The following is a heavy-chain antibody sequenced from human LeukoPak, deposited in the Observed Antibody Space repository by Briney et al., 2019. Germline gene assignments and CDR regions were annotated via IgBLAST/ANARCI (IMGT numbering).Heavy chain of an antibody. D-gene: IGHD6-13*01. CDR1: GGSISSYY. V-gene: IGHV4-4*09. Sequence: PSETLSLTCTVSGGSISSYYWSWIRQPPGKGLDWIGYIYPSGSTNYTPSLKSPVTISVDTSKTQFSLKLSSVTAADTAVYYCARRSQAAAGSYYFDYWGQGTLVTVSS. J-gene: IGHJ4*02. CDR3: ARRSQAAAGSYYFDY. CDR2: IYPSGST.